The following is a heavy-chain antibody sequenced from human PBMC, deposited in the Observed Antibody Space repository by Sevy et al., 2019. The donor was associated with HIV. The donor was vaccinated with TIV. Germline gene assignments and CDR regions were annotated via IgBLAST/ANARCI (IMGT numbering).Heavy chain of an antibody. CDR3: VRAIAKDGSF. CDR1: GFSLNNYW. D-gene: IGHD3-16*02. V-gene: IGHV3-7*01. J-gene: IGHJ4*02. Sequence: GGSLRLSCVASGFSLNNYWMNWVRQAPGKGLEWVANINQDGSVKYYVDSVRGRFTISRDNARNLVFLQMSSLRVDDCALYYCVRAIAKDGSFWGQGTLVTVSS. CDR2: INQDGSVK.